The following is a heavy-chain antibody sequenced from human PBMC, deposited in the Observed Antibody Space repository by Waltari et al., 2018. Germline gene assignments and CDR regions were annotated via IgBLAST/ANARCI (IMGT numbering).Heavy chain of an antibody. V-gene: IGHV2-5*01. Sequence: QITLKESGPTLVKPTQTLTLTCTFSGFSLSTSGVGVGWIRQPPGKALEWLALIYWNDDKRYSPSLKSRLTITKDTSKTQVVLTMTNMDPVDTATYYCAHNTGIAAAGTGDAFDIWGQGTMVTVSS. CDR2: IYWNDDK. CDR1: GFSLSTSGVG. CDR3: AHNTGIAAAGTGDAFDI. J-gene: IGHJ3*02. D-gene: IGHD6-13*01.